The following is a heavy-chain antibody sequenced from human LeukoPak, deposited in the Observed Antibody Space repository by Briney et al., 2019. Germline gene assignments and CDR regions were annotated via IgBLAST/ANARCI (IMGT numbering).Heavy chain of an antibody. V-gene: IGHV3-30*02. CDR2: IRYDGSNK. CDR1: GFTFSSYG. Sequence: PGVSLRLSCAASGFTFSSYGMHWVRQAPGKGLEWVAFIRYDGSNKYYADSVKGRFTISRDNSKNTLYLQMNSLRAEGTAVYYCAKDLYCSGGSCYPYGMDVWGQGTTVTVSS. CDR3: AKDLYCSGGSCYPYGMDV. J-gene: IGHJ6*02. D-gene: IGHD2-15*01.